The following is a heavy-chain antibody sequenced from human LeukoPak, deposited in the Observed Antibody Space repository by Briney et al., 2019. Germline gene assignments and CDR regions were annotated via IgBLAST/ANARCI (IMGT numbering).Heavy chain of an antibody. J-gene: IGHJ4*02. D-gene: IGHD3-22*01. CDR3: ATAMGDSSGYYRMPFDY. CDR1: GYTLTELS. V-gene: IGHV1-24*01. Sequence: ASVKVSCKVSGYTLTELSMHWVRQAPGKGLEWMGGFDPEDGETIYAQKFRGRVTMTEDTSTDTAYMELSSLRSEDTAVYYCATAMGDSSGYYRMPFDYWGQGTLVTVSS. CDR2: FDPEDGET.